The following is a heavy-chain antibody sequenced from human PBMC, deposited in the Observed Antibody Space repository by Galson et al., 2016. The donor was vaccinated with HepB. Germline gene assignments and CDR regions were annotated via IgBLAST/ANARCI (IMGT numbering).Heavy chain of an antibody. V-gene: IGHV1-69*10. CDR1: GVTFSTYA. D-gene: IGHD2-2*01. Sequence: SVKVSCKASGVTFSTYAITWVRQAPGRGLERMGGIIPLLGVPNYEQNFQGRVTIVADKSTRTAYMEFRRLRSEDTAVYHCARGVVVVPAAAYLDYWGLGTLVTVSS. CDR2: IIPLLGVP. CDR3: ARGVVVVPAAAYLDY. J-gene: IGHJ4*02.